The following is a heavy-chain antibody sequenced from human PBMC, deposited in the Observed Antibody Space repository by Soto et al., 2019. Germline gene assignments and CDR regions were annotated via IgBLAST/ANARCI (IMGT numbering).Heavy chain of an antibody. CDR1: GFTVRDNY. Sequence: GGSLRLSCAASGFTVRDNYMTWVRQAPGKGLEWVSVIHRGGDTYYADSVKGRFTISKNNSQNTLYLQMNSLRVEDTAVYYCARGQGSLDYCGQGTLVTVSS. V-gene: IGHV3-53*01. J-gene: IGHJ4*02. D-gene: IGHD3-10*01. CDR3: ARGQGSLDY. CDR2: IHRGGDT.